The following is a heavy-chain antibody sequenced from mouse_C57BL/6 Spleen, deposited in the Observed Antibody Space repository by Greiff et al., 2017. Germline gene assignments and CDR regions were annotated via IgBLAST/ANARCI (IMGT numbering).Heavy chain of an antibody. V-gene: IGHV1-81*01. CDR1: GYTFTSYG. CDR3: ARRGTTDYFDD. CDR2: IYPRSGNT. Sequence: VQLQQSGAELARPGASVKLSCKASGYTFTSYGISWVKQRTGQGLEWIGEIYPRSGNTYSNEKFKGKATLTADKYSSTAYMELRSLTTEDSAIXCCARRGTTDYFDDWGQGTTLTVSS. J-gene: IGHJ2*01. D-gene: IGHD1-1*01.